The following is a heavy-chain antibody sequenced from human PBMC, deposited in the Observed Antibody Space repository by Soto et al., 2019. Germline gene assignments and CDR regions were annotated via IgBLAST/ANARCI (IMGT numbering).Heavy chain of an antibody. J-gene: IGHJ4*02. CDR1: GGSISSGGYY. Sequence: QVQLQESGPGLVKPSQTLSLTCSVSGGSISSGGYYWSWIRQHPGQGLEWIGYIYYSGSTYYNPSLESRVTISVDTSKNHFSLKLISVTAAYTAVYYCARWPQLEPRLDYWGQGTLVTLSS. D-gene: IGHD1-1*01. CDR3: ARWPQLEPRLDY. V-gene: IGHV4-31*03. CDR2: IYYSGST.